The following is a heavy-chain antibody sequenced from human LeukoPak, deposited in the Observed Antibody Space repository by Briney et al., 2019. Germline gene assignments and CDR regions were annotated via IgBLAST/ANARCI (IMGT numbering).Heavy chain of an antibody. V-gene: IGHV4-34*01. CDR1: GGSFSGYY. CDR3: ASPGYSSSWNYFDY. J-gene: IGHJ4*02. D-gene: IGHD6-13*01. Sequence: PSETLSLTCAVYGGSFSGYYWNWIRQPPGKGLEWIGEINHSGSTYYNPSLKSRVTISVDTSKNQFSLKLSSVTAADTAVYYCASPGYSSSWNYFDYWGQGTLVTVSS. CDR2: INHSGST.